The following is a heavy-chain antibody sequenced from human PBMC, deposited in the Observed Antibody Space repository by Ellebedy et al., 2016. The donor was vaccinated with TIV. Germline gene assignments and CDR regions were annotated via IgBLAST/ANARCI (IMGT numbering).Heavy chain of an antibody. Sequence: GGSLRLXXAASGFTFSSYSMNWVRQAPGKGLEWVSSISSSSSYIYYADSVKGRFTISRDNAKNSLYLQMNSLRAEDTAVYYCARGYYYDSSGYYGDAFDIWGQGTMVTVSS. CDR3: ARGYYYDSSGYYGDAFDI. J-gene: IGHJ3*02. CDR1: GFTFSSYS. V-gene: IGHV3-21*04. D-gene: IGHD3-22*01. CDR2: ISSSSSYI.